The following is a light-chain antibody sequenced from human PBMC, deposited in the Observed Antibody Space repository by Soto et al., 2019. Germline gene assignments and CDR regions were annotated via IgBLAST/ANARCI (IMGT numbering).Light chain of an antibody. Sequence: QSALTQPRSVSGSPGQSVTISCTGISNNYVSWYQQHPGKVPKVIVYDVTLRPSGVSDRFSGSRSGNTASLAISGLLAEDEADYYCFSYSGTYTEVVFVGGTKLTLL. J-gene: IGLJ2*01. V-gene: IGLV2-11*01. CDR2: DVT. CDR3: FSYSGTYTEVV. CDR1: SNNY.